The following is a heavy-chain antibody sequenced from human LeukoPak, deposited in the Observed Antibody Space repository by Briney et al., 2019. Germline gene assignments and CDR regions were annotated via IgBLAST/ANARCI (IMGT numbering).Heavy chain of an antibody. J-gene: IGHJ4*02. Sequence: ASVKVSCKASGYTFTSYYMHWVRQAPGQGLEWMGIINPSGGSTSYAQKLQGRVTMTTDTSTSTAYMELRSLRSDDTAVYYCARDCFYYDSSGYYGSDYWGQGTLVTVSS. CDR2: INPSGGST. CDR1: GYTFTSYY. V-gene: IGHV1-46*01. D-gene: IGHD3-22*01. CDR3: ARDCFYYDSSGYYGSDY.